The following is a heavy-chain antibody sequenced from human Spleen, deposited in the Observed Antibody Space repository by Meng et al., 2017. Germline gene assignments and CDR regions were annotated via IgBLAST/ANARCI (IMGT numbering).Heavy chain of an antibody. J-gene: IGHJ4*02. V-gene: IGHV2-5*04. CDR2: TYWNEDK. CDR3: VHQTYSRSVDY. D-gene: IGHD6-13*01. CDR1: GFSLSTSGVG. Sequence: SGPTLVKPTQTLTLTCTFSGFSLSTSGVGVGWVRQPPGKALEWLALTYWNEDKHYSPPLKRRLTITKDTSKNQVVLTMTNMDPVDTGTYFCVHQTYSRSVDYCGQGMLVVASS.